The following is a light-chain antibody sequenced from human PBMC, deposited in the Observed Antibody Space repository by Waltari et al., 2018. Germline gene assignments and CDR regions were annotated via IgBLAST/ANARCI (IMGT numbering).Light chain of an antibody. V-gene: IGKV3-11*01. CDR3: QQRSNWTPHT. J-gene: IGKJ2*01. CDR2: DAS. Sequence: EIVLTQSPATLSLSPGETATLSCRTSQGVGTYLAWYQQKPGQAPRLLIYDASNRATGIPARFRGSGSGTDFTVTISSLEAEDFAIYYCQQRSNWTPHTFGQGARLEIK. CDR1: QGVGTY.